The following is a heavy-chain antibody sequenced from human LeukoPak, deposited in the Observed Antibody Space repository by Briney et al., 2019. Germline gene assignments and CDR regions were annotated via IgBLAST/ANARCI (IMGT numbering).Heavy chain of an antibody. V-gene: IGHV4-59*13. CDR2: IHHSGRT. Sequence: SETLSLTCTVSGGSISSYYWSWLRQPPGKGLEWIGNIHHSGRTYYNPSVKSRVTISLDTSKNQFSLKLTSVTAADTAVYYCARVPEAVAETYYFDYWGQGTLVTVSS. J-gene: IGHJ4*02. D-gene: IGHD6-19*01. CDR1: GGSISSYY. CDR3: ARVPEAVAETYYFDY.